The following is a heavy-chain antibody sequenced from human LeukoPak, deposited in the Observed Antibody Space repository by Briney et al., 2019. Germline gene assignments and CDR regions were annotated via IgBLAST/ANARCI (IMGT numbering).Heavy chain of an antibody. D-gene: IGHD3-10*01. V-gene: IGHV4-30-4*01. CDR3: ARGGVINLLYYYYGMDV. J-gene: IGHJ6*04. Sequence: SETLSLTCTVSGGSISSGDYYWSWIRQPPGKGLEWIGYIYYSGSTYYNPSLKSRATISVDTSKNQFSLKLSSVTAADTAVYYCARGGVINLLYYYYGMDVWGKGTTVTVSS. CDR2: IYYSGST. CDR1: GGSISSGDYY.